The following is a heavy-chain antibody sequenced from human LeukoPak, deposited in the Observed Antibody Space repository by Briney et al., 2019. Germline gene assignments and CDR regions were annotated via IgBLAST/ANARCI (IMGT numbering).Heavy chain of an antibody. J-gene: IGHJ3*02. CDR3: VRDPSAFDI. Sequence: GGSLRLSCAASGFTFSSYWMSWVRQAPGKGLEWVSYISSGSTAIYYADSVKGRFTISRDNAKNSLYLQMNSLRDEDTALYYCVRDPSAFDIWGQGTMVTVSS. CDR1: GFTFSSYW. V-gene: IGHV3-48*02. CDR2: ISSGSTAI.